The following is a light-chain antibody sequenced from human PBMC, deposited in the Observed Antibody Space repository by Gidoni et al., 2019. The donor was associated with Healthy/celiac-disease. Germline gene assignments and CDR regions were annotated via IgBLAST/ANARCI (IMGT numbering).Light chain of an antibody. CDR1: QSVSSN. CDR2: GAS. Sequence: IVMTQSPATLSVSPGERATLSCRASQSVSSNLAWYQQKPGQAPRLLIYGASTRATGIPARFSGSGSGTEFTLTISSLQSEDFAVYYCQQYNNWPPWTFGQXTKVGIK. V-gene: IGKV3-15*01. J-gene: IGKJ1*01. CDR3: QQYNNWPPWT.